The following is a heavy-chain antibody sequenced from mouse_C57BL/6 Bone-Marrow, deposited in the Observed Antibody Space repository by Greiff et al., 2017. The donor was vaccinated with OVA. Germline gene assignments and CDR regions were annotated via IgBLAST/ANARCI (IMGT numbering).Heavy chain of an antibody. Sequence: VQLQQSGAELVRPGASVKLSCKASGYTFTDYYINWVKQRPGQGLEWIARLYPGSGSIYYNEKFKGKATLTAEKSSSTAYMQLSSLTSEDSAVYFCARSNYDDGSSPFAYWGQGTLVTVSA. CDR1: GYTFTDYY. CDR3: ARSNYDDGSSPFAY. CDR2: LYPGSGSI. J-gene: IGHJ3*01. V-gene: IGHV1-76*01. D-gene: IGHD1-1*01.